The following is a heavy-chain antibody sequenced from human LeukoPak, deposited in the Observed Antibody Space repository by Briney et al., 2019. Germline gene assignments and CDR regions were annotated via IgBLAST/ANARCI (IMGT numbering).Heavy chain of an antibody. CDR2: INPNSGGT. CDR1: GYTFTGYY. J-gene: IGHJ3*02. V-gene: IGHV1-2*06. CDR3: ARFVDTAMDAFDI. Sequence: GASXKVSCKASGYTFTGYYMHWVRQAPGQGLEWMGRINPNSGGTNYAQKFQGRVTMTRDTSISTAYMELSRLRSDDTAVYYCARFVDTAMDAFDIWGQGTMVTVSS. D-gene: IGHD5-18*01.